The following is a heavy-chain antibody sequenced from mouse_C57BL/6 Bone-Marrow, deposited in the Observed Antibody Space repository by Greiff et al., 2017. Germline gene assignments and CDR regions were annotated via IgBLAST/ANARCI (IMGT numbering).Heavy chain of an antibody. CDR2: IVPENGDT. CDR1: GFNIKDDY. D-gene: IGHD4-1*02. Sequence: VQLQQSGAELVRPGASVKLSCTASGFNIKDDYMHWVKQRPEQGLEWIGWIVPENGDTEYASKFQGKATITADPSSNTAYLQLSSLTSEDTAVYYCTSSTGWFAYWGQGTLVTVSA. V-gene: IGHV14-4*01. CDR3: TSSTGWFAY. J-gene: IGHJ3*01.